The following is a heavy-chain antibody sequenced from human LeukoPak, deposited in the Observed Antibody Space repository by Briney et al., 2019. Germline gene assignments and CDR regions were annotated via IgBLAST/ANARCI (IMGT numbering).Heavy chain of an antibody. V-gene: IGHV3-20*04. Sequence: PGGPLRLSCAASGFTFDDYGMSWVRQAPGKGLEWVSGINWNGGSTGYADSVKGRFTISRDNAKNSLYLQMNSLRAEDTALYYCARGSEFLEWFRSHYYYYMDVWGKGTTVTVSS. D-gene: IGHD3-3*01. J-gene: IGHJ6*03. CDR2: INWNGGST. CDR1: GFTFDDYG. CDR3: ARGSEFLEWFRSHYYYYMDV.